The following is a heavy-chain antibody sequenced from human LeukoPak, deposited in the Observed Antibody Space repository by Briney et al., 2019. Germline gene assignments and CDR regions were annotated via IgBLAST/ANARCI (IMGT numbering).Heavy chain of an antibody. Sequence: SETLSLTCAVYGAPFSGSHWSWLRQPPGKGLEWIGEINHNGAITYNPSLKSRVTILVDTSKKQFSLKQTSVTAADTAVYFCARGLYSRMSFTRGVNGWDSWGQGTPVTVSS. CDR1: GAPFSGSH. CDR3: ARGLYSRMSFTRGVNGWDS. D-gene: IGHD3-10*01. V-gene: IGHV4-34*01. J-gene: IGHJ4*02. CDR2: INHNGAI.